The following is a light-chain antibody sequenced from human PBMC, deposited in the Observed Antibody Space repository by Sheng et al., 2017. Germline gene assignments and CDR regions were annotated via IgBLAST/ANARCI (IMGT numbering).Light chain of an antibody. CDR3: QQYTLPQT. J-gene: IGKJ2*01. CDR1: EDVRDRY. CDR2: GAS. V-gene: IGKV3-20*01. Sequence: EIVLTQSPDTLSLSPGETTTLSCRASEDVRDRYLAWYQQKPGQAPRLLIYGASTRATGIPEKFSGAGSGTDFTLTISRLEPEDFAVYYCQQYTLPQTFGQGTTLEIK.